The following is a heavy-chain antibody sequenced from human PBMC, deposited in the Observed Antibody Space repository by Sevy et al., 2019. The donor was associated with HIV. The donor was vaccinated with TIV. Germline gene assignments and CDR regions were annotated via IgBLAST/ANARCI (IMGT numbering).Heavy chain of an antibody. J-gene: IGHJ3*02. CDR2: ISYDESIE. CDR3: AREGNYGDSGDAFDI. V-gene: IGHV3-30*14. Sequence: GGSLRLSCAASGFAFSSYTVHWVRQAPDKGLEWVALISYDESIEYYADSVRGRFTISRDTSESTLYLQMSSLRAEDTAVYYRAREGNYGDSGDAFDIWGQGTLVTVSS. D-gene: IGHD4-17*01. CDR1: GFAFSSYT.